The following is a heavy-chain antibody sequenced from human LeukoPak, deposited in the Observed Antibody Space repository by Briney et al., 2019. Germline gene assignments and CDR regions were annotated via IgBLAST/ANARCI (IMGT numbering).Heavy chain of an antibody. CDR1: GFTFSSYA. CDR3: AKIQPSNWEGGY. Sequence: GGSLRLSCAASGFTFSSYAMSWVRQAPGKGPEWVSAISGSGGSTYYADSVKGRFTISRDNSKNTLYLQMNSLTAEDTAVYYCAKIQPSNWEGGYWGQGTLVTVSS. V-gene: IGHV3-23*01. CDR2: ISGSGGST. J-gene: IGHJ4*02. D-gene: IGHD7-27*01.